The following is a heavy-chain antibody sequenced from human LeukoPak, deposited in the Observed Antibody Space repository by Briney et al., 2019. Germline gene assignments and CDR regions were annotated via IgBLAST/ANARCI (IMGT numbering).Heavy chain of an antibody. CDR3: ARESSVPATY. D-gene: IGHD2-15*01. V-gene: IGHV4-34*01. Sequence: SETLSLTCAVYGGSFSGYYWSWIRQPPGKGLEWIGEINHSGSTNYNPSLKSRVTISVDTSKNQFSLKLSSVTAADTAVYYCARESSVPATYWGQGTLVIVSS. CDR2: INHSGST. J-gene: IGHJ4*02. CDR1: GGSFSGYY.